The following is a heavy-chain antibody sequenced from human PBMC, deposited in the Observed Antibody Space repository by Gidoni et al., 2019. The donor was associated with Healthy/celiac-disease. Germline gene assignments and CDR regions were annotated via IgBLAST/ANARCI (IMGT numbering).Heavy chain of an antibody. CDR2: IWYDGSNK. J-gene: IGHJ5*02. CDR3: ARDRGITIFGVVSWNWFDP. V-gene: IGHV3-33*01. Sequence: QVQLVESGGGVVQPGRALRLSCAASGFTFSRYGKHWVRQAPGKGLEWVAVIWYDGSNKYYADSVKGRFTISRDNSKNTLYLQMNSLRAEDTAVYYCARDRGITIFGVVSWNWFDPWGQGTLVTVSS. D-gene: IGHD3-3*01. CDR1: GFTFSRYG.